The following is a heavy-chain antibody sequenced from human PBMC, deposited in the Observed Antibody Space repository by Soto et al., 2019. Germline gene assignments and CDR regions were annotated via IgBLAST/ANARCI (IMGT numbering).Heavy chain of an antibody. CDR1: GYTFTSYG. CDR2: ISAYNGNT. CDR3: ARDSRWELLNWFDP. D-gene: IGHD1-26*01. J-gene: IGHJ5*02. Sequence: GASVKVSCKASGYTFTSYGISWVRQAPGQGLEWMGWISAYNGNTNYAQKLQGRVTMTTDTSTSTAYMELRSLRSDDTAVYYCARDSRWELLNWFDPWGQGTLVTVSS. V-gene: IGHV1-18*01.